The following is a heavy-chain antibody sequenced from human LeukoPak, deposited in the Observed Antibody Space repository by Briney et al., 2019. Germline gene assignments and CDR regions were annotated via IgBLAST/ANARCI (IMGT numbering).Heavy chain of an antibody. CDR2: INTNTGNP. D-gene: IGHD4-23*01. CDR1: GYTFTSYA. Sequence: ASVKVSCTASGYTFTSYAMNWVRQAPGQGLEWMGWINTNTGNPTYAQGFTGRFVFSLDTSVSTAYLQISSLKAEDTAVYYCARDDYGGNSARWFDPWGQGTLVTVSS. V-gene: IGHV7-4-1*02. J-gene: IGHJ5*02. CDR3: ARDDYGGNSARWFDP.